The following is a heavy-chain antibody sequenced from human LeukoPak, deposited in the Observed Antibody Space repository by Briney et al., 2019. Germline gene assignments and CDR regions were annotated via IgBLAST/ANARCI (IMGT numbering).Heavy chain of an antibody. V-gene: IGHV4-4*07. CDR1: GGSISSYY. J-gene: IGHJ3*02. CDR2: IYTSGST. CDR3: ARTYYYDSSGSGWFAFDI. Sequence: SETLSLTCTVSGGSISSYYWSWIRQPAGNRLEWIGRIYTSGSTNYNPSLKSRVTMSVDTSKNQFSLKLSSVTAADTAVYYCARTYYYDSSGSGWFAFDIWGQGTMITVSS. D-gene: IGHD3-22*01.